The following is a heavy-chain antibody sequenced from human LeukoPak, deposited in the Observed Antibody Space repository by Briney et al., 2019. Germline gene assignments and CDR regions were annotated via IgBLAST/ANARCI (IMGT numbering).Heavy chain of an antibody. CDR3: ARDGGTVTKRYFDY. V-gene: IGHV3-30*01. CDR1: GFTFSSYA. J-gene: IGHJ4*02. CDR2: ISYDGSNK. Sequence: PGGSLRPSCPASGFTFSSYAMHWVRQAPGKGLEWVAVISYDGSNKYYADSVKGRFTISRDNSKNTLYLQMNSLRAEDTAVYYCARDGGTVTKRYFDYWGQGTLVTVSS. D-gene: IGHD4-11*01.